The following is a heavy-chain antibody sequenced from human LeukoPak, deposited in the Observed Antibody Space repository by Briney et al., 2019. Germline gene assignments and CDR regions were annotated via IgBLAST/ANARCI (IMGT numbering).Heavy chain of an antibody. V-gene: IGHV4-34*01. Sequence: SETLSLTCAVYGGSFSGYYWSWIRQPPGKGLEWIGEINHSGSTNYNPSLKSRVTISVDTSKNRFSLKLSSVTAADTAVYYCARGPLDIVVVPAAIRRRNYYYGMDVWGQGTTVTVSS. CDR1: GGSFSGYY. CDR3: ARGPLDIVVVPAAIRRRNYYYGMDV. D-gene: IGHD2-2*02. CDR2: INHSGST. J-gene: IGHJ6*02.